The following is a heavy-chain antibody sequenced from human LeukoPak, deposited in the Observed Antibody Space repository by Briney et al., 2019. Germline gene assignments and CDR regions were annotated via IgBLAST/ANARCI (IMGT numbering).Heavy chain of an antibody. CDR1: DFDFTSHA. Sequence: GGSLRLSCATSDFDFTSHAMTWVRQAPGKGLEWVSAISISGTKTYYGDSVKGRFIISRDNSKNALYLQMNSLRAEDTAVYYCARGYCSGGSCYYPLDYWGQGTLVTVSS. D-gene: IGHD2-15*01. V-gene: IGHV3-23*01. CDR3: ARGYCSGGSCYYPLDY. CDR2: ISISGTKT. J-gene: IGHJ4*02.